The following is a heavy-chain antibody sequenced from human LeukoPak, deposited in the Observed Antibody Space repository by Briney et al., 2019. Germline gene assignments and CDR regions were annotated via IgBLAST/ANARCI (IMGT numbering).Heavy chain of an antibody. CDR2: INHSGST. D-gene: IGHD6-6*01. V-gene: IGHV4-34*01. Sequence: PSETLSFTCAVYGGSFSGYYWSWIRQPPGKGLEWIGEINHSGSTNYNPSLKSRVTISVDTSKNQFSLKLSSVTAADTAVYYCALYSSSSGFDYWGQGTLVTVSS. CDR1: GGSFSGYY. CDR3: ALYSSSSGFDY. J-gene: IGHJ4*02.